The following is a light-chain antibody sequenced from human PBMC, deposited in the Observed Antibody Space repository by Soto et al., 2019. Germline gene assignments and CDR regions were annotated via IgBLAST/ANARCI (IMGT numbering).Light chain of an antibody. Sequence: EIVLTQSPATLSLSPGERATLSCRASQSVSSSYLAWYQQKPGQAPRLLIYGISTRATGIPDRFSGSGSGTDFTLTTSRLEPEDFAVYYCEQYGSSPRTFGQGTKVDIK. V-gene: IGKV3-20*01. CDR2: GIS. J-gene: IGKJ1*01. CDR1: QSVSSSY. CDR3: EQYGSSPRT.